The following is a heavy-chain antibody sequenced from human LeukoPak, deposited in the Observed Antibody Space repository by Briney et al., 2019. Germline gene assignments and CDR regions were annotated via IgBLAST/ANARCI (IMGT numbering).Heavy chain of an antibody. D-gene: IGHD3-10*01. CDR3: ATHSTITMVRGARDY. CDR2: IWYDGSNK. V-gene: IGHV3-33*01. CDR1: GFTFSSYG. Sequence: GGSLRLSCAASGFTFSSYGMHWVRQAPGKGLEGVAVIWYDGSNKYYADSVKGRFTISRDNSRNTLYLQMNSLRAEDTAVYYCATHSTITMVRGARDYWGQGTLVTVSS. J-gene: IGHJ4*02.